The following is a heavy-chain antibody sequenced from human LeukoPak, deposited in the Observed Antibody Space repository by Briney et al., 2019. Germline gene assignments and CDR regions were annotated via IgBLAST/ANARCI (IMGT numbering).Heavy chain of an antibody. D-gene: IGHD6-6*01. CDR2: IDNDGSST. V-gene: IGHV3-74*01. CDR1: GFTFSSYW. J-gene: IGHJ4*02. Sequence: GGSLRLSCAASGFTFSSYWMHWVRQAPGKGLVWVSRIDNDGSSTSSADSVKGRFTVSRDNAKNTLYLQVNNLRAEDTAVYYCARGPNSNWSGLDFWGQGTLLTVSS. CDR3: ARGPNSNWSGLDF.